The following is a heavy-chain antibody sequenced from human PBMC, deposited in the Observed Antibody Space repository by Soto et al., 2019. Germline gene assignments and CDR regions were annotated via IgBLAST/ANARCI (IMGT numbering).Heavy chain of an antibody. D-gene: IGHD3-10*01. CDR2: ISASNGDT. CDR1: GYTFTNHG. J-gene: IGHJ6*03. Sequence: QVELVQSGVEVKKPGASVKVSCKASGYTFTNHGLSWVRQAPGQGLEWMGWISASNGDTNYAQKFLGRVTVTTDTSTSTGYMELRSLKAEDTAVYYCARIVRGSKLDHYCYRDVGGKGTTVPVCS. CDR3: ARIVRGSKLDHYCYRDV. V-gene: IGHV1-18*04.